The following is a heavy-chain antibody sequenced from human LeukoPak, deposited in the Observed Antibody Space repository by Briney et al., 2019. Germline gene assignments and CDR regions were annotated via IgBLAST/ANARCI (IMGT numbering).Heavy chain of an antibody. Sequence: SETLSLTCTVSGGSISSGGYYWSWIRQHPGKGLEWIGYIYYSGSTYYNPSLKSRVTISVDTSKNQFSLKLSSVTAADTAVYYCARVESGAFDIWGQGTMVTVSS. CDR3: ARVESGAFDI. CDR2: IYYSGST. D-gene: IGHD2/OR15-2a*01. J-gene: IGHJ3*02. V-gene: IGHV4-30-4*08. CDR1: GGSISSGGYY.